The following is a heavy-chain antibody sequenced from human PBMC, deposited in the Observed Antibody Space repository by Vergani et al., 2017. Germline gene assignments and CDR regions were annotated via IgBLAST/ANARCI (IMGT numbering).Heavy chain of an antibody. Sequence: QAQLVESGGGVVQPGRSLRLSCVASQFSFNSHAMHWVRQAPGKGLEWVAVVSLDGSTKFYAGSVKGRFTISRDNSKNMLFLQMSSLRPEDTAVYYCARRVRASGPLYYYYYMDVWGKGTTVTVSS. J-gene: IGHJ6*03. CDR1: QFSFNSHA. CDR2: VSLDGSTK. D-gene: IGHD3-10*01. V-gene: IGHV3-30*04. CDR3: ARRVRASGPLYYYYYMDV.